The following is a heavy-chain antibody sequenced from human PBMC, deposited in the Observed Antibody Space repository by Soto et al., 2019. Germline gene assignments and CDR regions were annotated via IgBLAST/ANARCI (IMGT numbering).Heavy chain of an antibody. CDR1: GYSISSSNW. J-gene: IGHJ4*02. CDR3: ARKAYSGSYFDS. Sequence: SETLSLTCAVSGYSISSSNWWGWIRQPPGKGLEWIGYIYYSGNTYYNLSLKSRVTMSVDTSKNQFSLKLNSVTAVDTAVYYCARKAYSGSYFDSWGQGTLVTVSS. CDR2: IYYSGNT. V-gene: IGHV4-28*01. D-gene: IGHD1-26*01.